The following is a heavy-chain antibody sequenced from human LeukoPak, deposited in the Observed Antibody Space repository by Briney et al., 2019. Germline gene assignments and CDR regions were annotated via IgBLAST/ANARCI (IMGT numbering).Heavy chain of an antibody. CDR3: ARVGHIPAAFDI. CDR2: IYYSGST. V-gene: IGHV4-59*01. D-gene: IGHD1-26*01. CDR1: GGSISSYY. J-gene: IGHJ3*02. Sequence: SETLSLTCTVSGGSISSYYWSWIRQPPGKGLEWIGYIYYSGSTNYNPSLKSRVTISVDTSKNQFSLKLRSVTAADTAVYFCARVGHIPAAFDIWGQGTMVTVSS.